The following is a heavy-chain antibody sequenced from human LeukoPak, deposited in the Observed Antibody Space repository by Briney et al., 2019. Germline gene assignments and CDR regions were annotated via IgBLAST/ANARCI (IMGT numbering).Heavy chain of an antibody. D-gene: IGHD4-17*01. CDR1: GFTFSGYA. V-gene: IGHV3-23*01. CDR3: AKDIDYGDYVVS. CDR2: ISSSGGTT. J-gene: IGHJ4*02. Sequence: GGSLRLSCAASGFTFSGYAMSWVRQAPGKGLEWVSVISSSGGTTYYADSVKGRFTISRDNSKNTLYLQMNSLRAEDTAVYYCAKDIDYGDYVVSWGQGTLVTVSS.